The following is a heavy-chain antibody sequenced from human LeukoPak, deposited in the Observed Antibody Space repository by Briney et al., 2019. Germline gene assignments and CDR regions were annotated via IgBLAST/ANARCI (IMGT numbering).Heavy chain of an antibody. Sequence: SETLSLTCAVYGGSFSGYYWSLIRQPPGKGLEWIGEINHSGSTNYNPSLKSRVTISVDTSKNQFSLKLSSVTAADTAVYYCARDSGPTLKNAFDIWGQGTMVTVSS. CDR2: INHSGST. CDR1: GGSFSGYY. D-gene: IGHD1-26*01. V-gene: IGHV4-34*01. CDR3: ARDSGPTLKNAFDI. J-gene: IGHJ3*02.